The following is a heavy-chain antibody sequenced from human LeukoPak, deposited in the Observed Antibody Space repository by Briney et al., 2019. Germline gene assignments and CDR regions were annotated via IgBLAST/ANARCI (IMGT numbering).Heavy chain of an antibody. CDR2: IYYSGSP. CDR1: GGSISSYY. Sequence: SETLSLTCTDSGGSISSYYWSWIRQPPGKGLEWIGYIYYSGSPDYTPSLKSRLTISVDTSKNEFSLKLNSVTAADTAVYYCAREGGYSGYFDYWGQGTLVTVSS. CDR3: AREGGYSGYFDY. D-gene: IGHD5-12*01. J-gene: IGHJ4*02. V-gene: IGHV4-59*01.